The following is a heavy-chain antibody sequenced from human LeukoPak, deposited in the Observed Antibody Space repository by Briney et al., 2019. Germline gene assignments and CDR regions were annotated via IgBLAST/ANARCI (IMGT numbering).Heavy chain of an antibody. CDR2: IYHSGST. Sequence: SETLSLTCAVSGGSISSGGYSWSWIRQPPGKGLEWIGYIYHSGSTYYNPSLKSRVTISVDRSKNRFSLKLSSVTAADTAVYYCARYLALWAFDIWGQGTMVTVSS. CDR1: GGSISSGGYS. CDR3: ARYLALWAFDI. V-gene: IGHV4-30-2*01. J-gene: IGHJ3*02. D-gene: IGHD2-21*01.